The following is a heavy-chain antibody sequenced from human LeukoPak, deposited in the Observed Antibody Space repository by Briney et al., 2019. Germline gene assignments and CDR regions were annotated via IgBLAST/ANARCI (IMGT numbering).Heavy chain of an antibody. D-gene: IGHD7-27*01. CDR3: ASAPLGMGRDY. Sequence: GRSLTLSCAASGFTFSSYSMHWVRQPPGKGLEWVAVLSSDGSNNYYADSVKGRFTISRDNPKNTLSLQMNSLRAEDTAVYYCASAPLGMGRDYWGQGTLVTVSS. J-gene: IGHJ4*02. CDR1: GFTFSSYS. CDR2: LSSDGSNN. V-gene: IGHV3-30-3*01.